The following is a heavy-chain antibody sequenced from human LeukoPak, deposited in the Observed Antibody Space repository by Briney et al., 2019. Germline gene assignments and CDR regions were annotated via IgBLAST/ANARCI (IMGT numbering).Heavy chain of an antibody. CDR1: GYTFTSYA. CDR3: ARDLGYSSGVDY. J-gene: IGHJ4*02. Sequence: ASVKVSCKASGYTFTSYAMHWVRQAPGQRLEWMGWINAGNGNTKYSQKFQGRVTITRDTSASTAYMELSSLRSEDTAVYYCARDLGYSSGVDYWGQGTLVTVSS. D-gene: IGHD6-19*01. CDR2: INAGNGNT. V-gene: IGHV1-3*01.